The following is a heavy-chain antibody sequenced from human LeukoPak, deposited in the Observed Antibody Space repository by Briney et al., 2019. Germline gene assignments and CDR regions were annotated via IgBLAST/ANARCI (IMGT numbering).Heavy chain of an antibody. CDR2: IYYSGST. J-gene: IGHJ3*02. Sequence: SETLSLTCTVSGGSISSYYWSWIRQPPGKGLEWIGYIYYSGSTNYNPSLTSRVTISVDTSKNQFSLKLSSVTAADTAVYYCARWLKGVDAFDIWGQGTMVTVSS. D-gene: IGHD5-12*01. CDR1: GGSISSYY. V-gene: IGHV4-59*01. CDR3: ARWLKGVDAFDI.